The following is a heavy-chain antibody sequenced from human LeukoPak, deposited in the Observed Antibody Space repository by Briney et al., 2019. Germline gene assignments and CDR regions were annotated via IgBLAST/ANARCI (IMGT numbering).Heavy chain of an antibody. CDR3: ARGVTMIVVPWYFDY. CDR2: ISSSSSYI. Sequence: GGSLRLSCAASGFTFSSYSMNWVRQAPGKGLEWVSSISSSSSYIYYADSVKGRFTISRDNAKNSPYLQMNSLRAEDTAVYYCARGVTMIVVPWYFDYWGQGTLVTVSS. J-gene: IGHJ4*02. D-gene: IGHD3-22*01. V-gene: IGHV3-21*01. CDR1: GFTFSSYS.